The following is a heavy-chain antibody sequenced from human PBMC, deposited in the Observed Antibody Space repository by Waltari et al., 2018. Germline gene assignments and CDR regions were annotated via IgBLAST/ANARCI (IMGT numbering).Heavy chain of an antibody. J-gene: IGHJ4*02. Sequence: QVQLQESGPGLVKPSETLSLTCGVSGYSITSAYWWAWFRQPPGKGLEWIARIHSTGDTNYSPSLQSRVTISADKSKKAVSLRLTSVTAADTAVYYCAGHEWGLPGFWGQGTLVTVSS. CDR3: AGHEWGLPGF. CDR2: IHSTGDT. V-gene: IGHV4-38-2*01. D-gene: IGHD1-26*01. CDR1: GYSITSAYW.